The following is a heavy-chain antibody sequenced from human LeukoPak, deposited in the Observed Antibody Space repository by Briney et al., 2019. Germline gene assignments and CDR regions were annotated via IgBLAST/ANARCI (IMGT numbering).Heavy chain of an antibody. D-gene: IGHD3-22*01. V-gene: IGHV1-8*01. CDR1: GYTFTSYD. CDR3: ARFDAEYYYDSSGYDY. Sequence: ASVKVSCKASGYTFTSYDINWVRHATGQGLEWMGWMNPNSGNTGYAQKFQGRVTMTRNTSISTAYMELSSLRSEDTAVYYCARFDAEYYYDSSGYDYWGQGTLVTVSS. CDR2: MNPNSGNT. J-gene: IGHJ4*02.